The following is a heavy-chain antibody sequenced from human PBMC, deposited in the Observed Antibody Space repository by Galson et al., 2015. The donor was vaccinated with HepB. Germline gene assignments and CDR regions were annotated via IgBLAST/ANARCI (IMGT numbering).Heavy chain of an antibody. Sequence: SLRLSCAASGFSFDDYAMHWVRQAPGKGLEWVSGITWNSGIIVYADSVRGRFTISRDNAKNSLYLQMNSLRPEDTAVYYCAKDSDYDSPGGWGQGTLVTVSS. CDR3: AKDSDYDSPGG. CDR2: ITWNSGII. J-gene: IGHJ4*02. CDR1: GFSFDDYA. D-gene: IGHD5-12*01. V-gene: IGHV3-9*01.